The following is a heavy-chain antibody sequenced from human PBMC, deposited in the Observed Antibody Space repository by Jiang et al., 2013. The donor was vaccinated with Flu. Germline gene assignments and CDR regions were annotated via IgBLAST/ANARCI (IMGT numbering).Heavy chain of an antibody. J-gene: IGHJ3*02. CDR2: IYYSGST. CDR3: ARSPDSSGWFVYFDI. D-gene: IGHD6-19*01. Sequence: GLVKPSETLSLTCTVSGGSISSYYWSWIRQPPGKGLEWIGYIYYSGSTNYNPSLKSRVTISVDTSKNQFSLKLSSVTAADMAVYYCARSPDSSGWFVYFDIWGQGTMVTVSS. V-gene: IGHV4-59*01. CDR1: GGSISSYY.